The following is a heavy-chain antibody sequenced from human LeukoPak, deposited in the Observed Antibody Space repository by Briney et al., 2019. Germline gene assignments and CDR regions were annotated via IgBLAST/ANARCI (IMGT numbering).Heavy chain of an antibody. CDR1: GFTLSSYW. V-gene: IGHV3-7*03. Sequence: SGGSLRLSCAASGFTLSSYWMAWVRQDPGKGLEWVANIKHDESEKYYAESVRGRFTISRENAKNSLYLQMNSLRAEDTALYYCARDNGGSLDHWGQGTLLTVSS. CDR3: ARDNGGSLDH. J-gene: IGHJ4*02. CDR2: IKHDESEK. D-gene: IGHD4-23*01.